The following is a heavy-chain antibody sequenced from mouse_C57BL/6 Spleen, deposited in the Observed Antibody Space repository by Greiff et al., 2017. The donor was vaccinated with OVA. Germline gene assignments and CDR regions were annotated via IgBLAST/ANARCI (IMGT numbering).Heavy chain of an antibody. CDR3: AREGLGSTMITYWYFDV. Sequence: QVQLKQSGPELVKPGASVKLSCKASGYTFTSYDINWVKQRPGQGLEWIGWIYPRDGSSKYNEKFKGKATLTVDTSSSTAYMELHSLTSEDSAVYFCAREGLGSTMITYWYFDVWGTGTTVTVSS. CDR2: IYPRDGSS. CDR1: GYTFTSYD. D-gene: IGHD2-4*01. V-gene: IGHV1-85*01. J-gene: IGHJ1*03.